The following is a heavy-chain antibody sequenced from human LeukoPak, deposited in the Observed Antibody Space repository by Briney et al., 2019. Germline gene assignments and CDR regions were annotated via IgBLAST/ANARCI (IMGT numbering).Heavy chain of an antibody. Sequence: PGGSLRLSCAASGFTYSSYVMSWVRQAPGKGLEWVSGISGSGGRTYYADSVKGRFTISRDNFKNTLYLQMNSLRAEDTAVCYCAKDGYTEWLGLYYFDYWGQGTLVTVSS. J-gene: IGHJ4*02. D-gene: IGHD6-19*01. CDR2: ISGSGGRT. CDR3: AKDGYTEWLGLYYFDY. V-gene: IGHV3-23*01. CDR1: GFTYSSYV.